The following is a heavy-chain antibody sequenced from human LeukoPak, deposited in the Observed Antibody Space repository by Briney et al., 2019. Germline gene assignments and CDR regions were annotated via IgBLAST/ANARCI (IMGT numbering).Heavy chain of an antibody. CDR3: IKDMGYCSGGSCYRWFDS. J-gene: IGHJ5*01. V-gene: IGHV3-48*01. D-gene: IGHD2-15*01. CDR2: ISTSSSII. Sequence: GGSLRLSCAASGFTFSGYSMNWVRQAPGKGLEWVSYISTSSSIIYYADSVKGRFTISRDDAKNSVSLQMNSLRAEDTAVYYCIKDMGYCSGGSCYRWFDSWGQGTLVTVSS. CDR1: GFTFSGYS.